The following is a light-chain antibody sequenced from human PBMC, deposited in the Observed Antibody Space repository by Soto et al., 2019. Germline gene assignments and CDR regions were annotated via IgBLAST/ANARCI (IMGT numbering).Light chain of an antibody. J-gene: IGKJ1*01. CDR1: PSVSNS. CDR2: DAS. V-gene: IGKV3-11*01. CDR3: QQYNNWPRT. Sequence: ESVLTQSPATLSLSPGERATLSCRASPSVSNSLAWYQHKPGQAPRLLIYDASNRATGVPTRFSGSGSGTDFTLTISSLEPEDFAVYYCQQYNNWPRTFGQGTKVEIK.